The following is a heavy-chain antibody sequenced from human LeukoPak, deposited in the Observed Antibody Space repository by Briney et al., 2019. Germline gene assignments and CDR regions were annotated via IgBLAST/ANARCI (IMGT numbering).Heavy chain of an antibody. CDR1: GFTFSSYE. J-gene: IGHJ4*02. V-gene: IGHV3-48*03. D-gene: IGHD1-26*01. CDR3: VLYGSPDY. Sequence: GGSLRLSCAASGFTFSSYEMNWVRQAPGKGLEWVSYISSSGSTIYYADSVKGRFTISRDNSKNTLYLQMNSLRAEDTVLYYCVLYGSPDYWGQGTLVTVSS. CDR2: ISSSGSTI.